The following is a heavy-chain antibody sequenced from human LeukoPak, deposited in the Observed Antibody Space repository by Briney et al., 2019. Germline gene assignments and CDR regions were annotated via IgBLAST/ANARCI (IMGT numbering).Heavy chain of an antibody. CDR3: ARKTQQLVGLGLGY. J-gene: IGHJ4*02. CDR2: ISSSSSYI. Sequence: GGSLRLSCAASGFTFSSYSMNWVRQAPGKGLEWVSSISSSSSYIYYADSVKGRFTISRDNAKDSLYLQMNSLRAEDTAVYYCARKTQQLVGLGLGYWGQGTLVTVSS. CDR1: GFTFSSYS. V-gene: IGHV3-21*04. D-gene: IGHD6-13*01.